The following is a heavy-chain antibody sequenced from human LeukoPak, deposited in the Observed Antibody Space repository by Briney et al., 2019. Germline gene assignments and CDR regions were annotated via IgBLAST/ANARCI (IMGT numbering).Heavy chain of an antibody. D-gene: IGHD5-12*01. CDR3: ASTGSYSGYDNFDYYYMDV. J-gene: IGHJ6*03. Sequence: SETLSLTCTVSGGSISSGTYYWTWIRQPAGKGLEWIGRIYSSGSTSYNPSLDSRVRISIDTSKNQFSLKLSSVTAADTAVYYCASTGSYSGYDNFDYYYMDVWGKGTTVTVSS. CDR2: IYSSGST. CDR1: GGSISSGTYY. V-gene: IGHV4-61*10.